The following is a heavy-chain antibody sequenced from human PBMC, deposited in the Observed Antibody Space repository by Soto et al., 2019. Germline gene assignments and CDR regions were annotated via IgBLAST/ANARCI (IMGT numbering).Heavy chain of an antibody. CDR3: ARDSMVLGYFDY. D-gene: IGHD2-8*01. Sequence: SVKVSCKASGGTFSSYAISWVRQAPGQGLEWMGGIIPIFGTANYAQKFQGRVTITADESTSTAYMELSSLRSEDTAVYYCARDSMVLGYFDYWGQGTLVTVSS. CDR1: GGTFSSYA. CDR2: IIPIFGTA. V-gene: IGHV1-69*13. J-gene: IGHJ4*02.